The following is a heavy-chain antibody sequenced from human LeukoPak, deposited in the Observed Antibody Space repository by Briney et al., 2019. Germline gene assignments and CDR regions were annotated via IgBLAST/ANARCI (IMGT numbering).Heavy chain of an antibody. CDR2: IYYSGST. D-gene: IGHD6-13*01. CDR1: GGSISSSSYY. J-gene: IGHJ4*02. V-gene: IGHV4-39*01. Sequence: SETLSLTCTVSGGSISSSSYYWGWIRQPPGKGLEWIGSIYYSGSTYYNPSLKSRVTISVDTSKNQFSLKLSSVTAADTAVYYCARRPRGAAAAGIFDYWGQGTLVTVSS. CDR3: ARRPRGAAAAGIFDY.